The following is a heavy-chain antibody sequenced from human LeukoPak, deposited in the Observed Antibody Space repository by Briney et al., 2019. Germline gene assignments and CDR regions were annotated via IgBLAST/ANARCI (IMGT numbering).Heavy chain of an antibody. D-gene: IGHD6-13*01. V-gene: IGHV3-30*02. CDR3: AKDRLFGAAADY. CDR2: IRYDGSNK. J-gene: IGHJ4*02. CDR1: GFTFSSYG. Sequence: PGGSLRLSCAASGFTFSSYGMHWVRQAPGKGLEGVAFIRYDGSNKYYADSVKGRFTISRDNSKNTLYLQMNSLRAEDTAVYYCAKDRLFGAAADYWGQGTLVTVSS.